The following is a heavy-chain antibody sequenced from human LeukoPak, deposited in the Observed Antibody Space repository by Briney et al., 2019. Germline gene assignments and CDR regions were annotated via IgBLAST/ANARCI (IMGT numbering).Heavy chain of an antibody. CDR3: TPPPPSRYDFWSGYSEYEFDP. D-gene: IGHD3-3*01. CDR1: GFTFSSYA. J-gene: IGHJ5*02. CDR2: ISGSGGST. Sequence: GGSLRLSCAASGFTFSSYAMSWVRQAPGKGLEWVSAISGSGGSTYYADSVKGRFTISRDNSKNTLYLQMNSLRAEDTAVYYCTPPPPSRYDFWSGYSEYEFDPWGQGTLVTVSS. V-gene: IGHV3-23*01.